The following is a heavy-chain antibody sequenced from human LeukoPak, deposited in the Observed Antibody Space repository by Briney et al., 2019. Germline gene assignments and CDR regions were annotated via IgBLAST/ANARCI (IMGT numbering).Heavy chain of an antibody. Sequence: ASVKVSCKASGYTFTSYYMHWVRQAPGEGLEWMGIINPSGGSTSYAQKFQGRVTMTRDMSTSTVYMELSSRRSEDTAVYYCARDRYYYISGTYRLFDYWGQGTLVTVSS. J-gene: IGHJ4*02. CDR1: GYTFTSYY. CDR3: ARDRYYYISGTYRLFDY. V-gene: IGHV1-46*01. D-gene: IGHD3-10*01. CDR2: INPSGGST.